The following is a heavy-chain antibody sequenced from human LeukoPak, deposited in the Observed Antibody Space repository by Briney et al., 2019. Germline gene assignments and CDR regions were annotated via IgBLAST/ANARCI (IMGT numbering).Heavy chain of an antibody. Sequence: QPGGSLRLSCAASGFTFSSYAMHWVRQAPGKGLEWVAVISYDGSNKYYADSVKGRFTISRDNSKNTLYLQMNSLRAEDTALYYCAKASVYDIAVAGYFDYWGQGTLVTVSS. CDR3: AKASVYDIAVAGYFDY. D-gene: IGHD6-19*01. V-gene: IGHV3-30-3*01. CDR1: GFTFSSYA. J-gene: IGHJ4*02. CDR2: ISYDGSNK.